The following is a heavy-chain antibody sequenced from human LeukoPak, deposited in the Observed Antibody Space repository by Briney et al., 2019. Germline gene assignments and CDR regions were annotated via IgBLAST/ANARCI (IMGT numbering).Heavy chain of an antibody. J-gene: IGHJ5*02. D-gene: IGHD3-3*01. CDR1: GYTFTSYD. Sequence: RASVKVSCKASGYTFTSYDINWVRQAPGQGLEWMGIINPSGGSTSYAQKFQGRVTMTRDTSTSTVYMELSSLRSEDTAVYYCARDTVIAYYDFWSGYSNQNNWFDPWGQGTLVTVSS. V-gene: IGHV1-46*01. CDR3: ARDTVIAYYDFWSGYSNQNNWFDP. CDR2: INPSGGST.